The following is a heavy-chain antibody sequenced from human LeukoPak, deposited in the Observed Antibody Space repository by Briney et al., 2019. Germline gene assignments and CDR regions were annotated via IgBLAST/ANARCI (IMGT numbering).Heavy chain of an antibody. CDR3: AKDLNPGNGGFDY. CDR2: ISWNSGSF. J-gene: IGHJ4*02. V-gene: IGHV3-9*01. Sequence: LSLTCAVSGGSISSGGYSWSWVRQAPGKGLEWVSGISWNSGSFDYADSVKGRFTISRDNAKNSLYLQMNSLRAEDTALYYCAKDLNPGNGGFDYWGQGTLVTVSS. CDR1: GGSISSGGYS. D-gene: IGHD2-8*01.